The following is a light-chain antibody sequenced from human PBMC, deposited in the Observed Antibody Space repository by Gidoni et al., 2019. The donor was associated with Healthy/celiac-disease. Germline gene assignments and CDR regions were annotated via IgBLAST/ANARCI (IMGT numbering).Light chain of an antibody. Sequence: DIQMTQSPSSLSASVGDRVTITCRASQSISSYLNWYQQKPGNAPKLLIYAASSLQSGVPSRFSGSGSGTDFTLTTSSLQPEDFATDYCQQSYSTPPITFGQGTRLEIK. J-gene: IGKJ5*01. CDR1: QSISSY. CDR2: AAS. CDR3: QQSYSTPPIT. V-gene: IGKV1-39*01.